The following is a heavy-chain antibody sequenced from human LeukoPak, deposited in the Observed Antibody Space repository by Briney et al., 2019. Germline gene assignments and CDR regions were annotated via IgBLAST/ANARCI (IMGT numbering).Heavy chain of an antibody. CDR2: INPNSGGT. J-gene: IGHJ4*02. V-gene: IGHV1-2*02. CDR1: GYTFIGYY. Sequence: GASVKVSCKASGYTFIGYYMHWVRQAPGQGLEWMGWINPNSGGTNYAQKFQGRVTMTRDTSISTAYMELSRLRSDDTAVYYCARVRYYYDSSGYYPYFDYWGQGTLVTGSS. CDR3: ARVRYYYDSSGYYPYFDY. D-gene: IGHD3-22*01.